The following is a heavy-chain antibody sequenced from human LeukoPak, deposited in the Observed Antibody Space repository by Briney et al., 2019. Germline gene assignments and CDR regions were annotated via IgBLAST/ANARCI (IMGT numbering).Heavy chain of an antibody. D-gene: IGHD4/OR15-4a*01. CDR2: IYSGGST. CDR1: VFTDSSDS. J-gene: IGHJ4*02. V-gene: IGHV3-53*01. Sequence: GGSLRLSCTVSVFTDSSDSMSWVRQAPGKGLEWVSFIYSGGSTHYSDSVKGRFTISRDNSKNTLYLQMNSLRAEDTAVYYCARRAGAYSHPYDYWGQGTLVTVSS. CDR3: ARRAGAYSHPYDY.